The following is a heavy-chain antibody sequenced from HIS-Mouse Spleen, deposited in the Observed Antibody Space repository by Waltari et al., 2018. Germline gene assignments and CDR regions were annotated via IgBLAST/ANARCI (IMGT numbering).Heavy chain of an antibody. Sequence: QVQLVQSGAEVKKPGASVKVSCKASGYTFTGSYMLWVRQAPGQGLEWMGWINPNSGGTTYAQKFQGRVTMTRDTSISTAYMELSRLRSDDTAVYYCARSPSGSSWYDYWGQGTLVTVSS. CDR3: ARSPSGSSWYDY. J-gene: IGHJ4*02. CDR2: INPNSGGT. V-gene: IGHV1-2*02. CDR1: GYTFTGSY. D-gene: IGHD6-13*01.